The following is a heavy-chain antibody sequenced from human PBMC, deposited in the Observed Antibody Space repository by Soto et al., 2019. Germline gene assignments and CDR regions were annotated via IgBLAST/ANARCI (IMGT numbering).Heavy chain of an antibody. D-gene: IGHD3-9*01. CDR1: GYTFTSYG. Sequence: GASVKVSCKACGYTFTSYGISWVRQAPEQGLEWMGWISAYNGNTNYAQKLQGRVTMTTDTSTSTAYMELRSLRSDDTAVYYCARLVNYDILTGYYRQKYYFDYWGQGTLVTVSS. CDR2: ISAYNGNT. V-gene: IGHV1-18*01. J-gene: IGHJ4*02. CDR3: ARLVNYDILTGYYRQKYYFDY.